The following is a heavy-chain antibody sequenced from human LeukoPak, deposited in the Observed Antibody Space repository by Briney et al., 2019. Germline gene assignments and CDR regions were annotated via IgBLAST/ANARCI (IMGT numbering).Heavy chain of an antibody. J-gene: IGHJ4*02. Sequence: GWSLRLSCAASGFTFSRYSMSWVRQAPWKGLEWVSAISGCGGSTYYEDSVKGRFTISRDNSKNTLYLQMNSLRAEDTAVYYCAKDRRIQLWLGFDYWGQGTLVTVSS. CDR2: ISGCGGST. V-gene: IGHV3-23*01. CDR3: AKDRRIQLWLGFDY. CDR1: GFTFSRYS. D-gene: IGHD5-18*01.